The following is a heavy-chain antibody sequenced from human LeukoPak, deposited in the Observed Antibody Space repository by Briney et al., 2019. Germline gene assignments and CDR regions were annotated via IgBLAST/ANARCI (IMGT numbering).Heavy chain of an antibody. J-gene: IGHJ4*02. CDR3: ARDLIVGATRDY. V-gene: IGHV1-46*03. CDR1: GYTFTSYY. Sequence: ASVKVSCKASGYTFTSYYMRWVRQAPGQGLEWMGIINPSGGSTSYAQKFQGRVTMTRDTSTSTVYMELSSLRSEDTAVYYCARDLIVGATRDYWGQGTLVTVSS. D-gene: IGHD1-26*01. CDR2: INPSGGST.